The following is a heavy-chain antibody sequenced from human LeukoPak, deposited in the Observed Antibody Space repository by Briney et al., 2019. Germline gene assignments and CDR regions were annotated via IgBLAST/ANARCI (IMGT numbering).Heavy chain of an antibody. J-gene: IGHJ5*02. V-gene: IGHV3-48*03. Sequence: GGSLRLSRAASGFTLSTDETKWVRQAPGKGLEWVSYLRGGRSTIYYADSVKGRFTISRDNAKNSLYLLMQRLRPEDTAVYYCARVGSGITGFDPWGQGTLVTVSS. CDR2: LRGGRSTI. CDR3: ARVGSGITGFDP. CDR1: GFTLSTDE. D-gene: IGHD6-19*01.